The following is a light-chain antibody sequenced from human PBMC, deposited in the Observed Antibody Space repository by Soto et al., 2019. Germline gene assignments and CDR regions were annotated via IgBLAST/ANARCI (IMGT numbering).Light chain of an antibody. Sequence: DIQMTQSPSTLSASVGDRVTITCRASQYISSWLAWYQQKPGKAPKLLIYKASSIESGVPSRFSGSGSVTEFTLTISSLQADDVATYYCQQYNSQRTFGEGTKMEVK. CDR1: QYISSW. CDR3: QQYNSQRT. V-gene: IGKV1-5*03. CDR2: KAS. J-gene: IGKJ1*01.